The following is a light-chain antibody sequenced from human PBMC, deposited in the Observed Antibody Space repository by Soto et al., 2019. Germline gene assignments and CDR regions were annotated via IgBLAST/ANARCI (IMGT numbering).Light chain of an antibody. Sequence: EIVSRQSPATLSLSPGERATLSCRASQSVSSYLAWYQQKPGQAPRLLIYDASNRATGIPARFSGSGSGTDFTLTTSRLEPEDFAVYYCQQRSNWPPITVGQGTRLEIK. CDR3: QQRSNWPPIT. V-gene: IGKV3-11*01. CDR1: QSVSSY. CDR2: DAS. J-gene: IGKJ5*01.